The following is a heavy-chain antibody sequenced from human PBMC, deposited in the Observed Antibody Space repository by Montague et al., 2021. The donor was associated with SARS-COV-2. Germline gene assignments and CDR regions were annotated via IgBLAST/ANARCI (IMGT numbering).Heavy chain of an antibody. CDR3: ARLGEGVVPAPILGVGPYYSYFYMDV. CDR1: GGSFSGYY. CDR2: INHSGSA. Sequence: SETLSLTCAVYGGSFSGYYWNWIRQPPGKGLEWIGEINHSGSANYNPSLKRRVTISVDMSKNQLSLKLNSVTAADTAVYYCARLGEGVVPAPILGVGPYYSYFYMDVWGKGATVTVSS. D-gene: IGHD2-2*02. J-gene: IGHJ6*03. V-gene: IGHV4-34*01.